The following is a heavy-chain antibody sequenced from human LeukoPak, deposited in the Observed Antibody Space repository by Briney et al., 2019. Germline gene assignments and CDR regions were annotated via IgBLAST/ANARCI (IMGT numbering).Heavy chain of an antibody. CDR1: GGSISSSSYY. D-gene: IGHD5-18*01. V-gene: IGHV4-39*01. CDR2: VYSSGST. CDR3: ARHLSGTAMAHYFDF. J-gene: IGHJ4*02. Sequence: SETLSLTCTVSGGSISSSSYYWGWIRQPPGKGLEWLASVYSSGSTHSNPSLTSRVSISIDVSKNQFSLKLYSVTASDAAIYYCARHLSGTAMAHYFDFWGQGTLVTVSS.